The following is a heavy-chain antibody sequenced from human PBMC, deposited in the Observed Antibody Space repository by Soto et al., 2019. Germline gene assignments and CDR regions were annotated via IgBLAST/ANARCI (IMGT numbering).Heavy chain of an antibody. Sequence: ASVKVCCKASVYTYTSYYMHWVRQAPGQGLEWMGIINPSGGSTSYAQKFQGRVTMTRDTSTSTVYMELSSLRSEDTAVYYCARDQLEGNWFDPWGQGTLVTVSS. J-gene: IGHJ5*02. V-gene: IGHV1-46*01. CDR1: VYTYTSYY. CDR3: ARDQLEGNWFDP. CDR2: INPSGGST. D-gene: IGHD1-1*01.